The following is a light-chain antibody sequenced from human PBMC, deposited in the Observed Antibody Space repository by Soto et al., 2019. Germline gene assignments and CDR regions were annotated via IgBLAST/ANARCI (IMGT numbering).Light chain of an antibody. Sequence: DIQMTQSPSTLSASVGDRVTITCRASESIDYWLAWYQQKPGKAPKLLIYTASSLQSGVPSRFSGSGSGTEFTLTISSLQPDDFATYYCQQYHRYITFGPGTRLEIK. V-gene: IGKV1-5*03. CDR3: QQYHRYIT. J-gene: IGKJ5*01. CDR1: ESIDYW. CDR2: TAS.